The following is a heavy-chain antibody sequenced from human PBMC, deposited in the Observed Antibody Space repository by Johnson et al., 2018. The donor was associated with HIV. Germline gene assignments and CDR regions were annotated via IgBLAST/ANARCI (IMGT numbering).Heavy chain of an antibody. V-gene: IGHV3-11*01. D-gene: IGHD6-19*01. Sequence: QVQLVESGGGLVKPGGSLRLSCAASGFTFSDYYMSWIRQAPGKGLEWVSYITSSGSSIYYADSVKGRFPISRDNAKNSLYLQMNSLRAEDTAVYYCARVLADGWFSYDVFDVWGQGTLVIVSS. J-gene: IGHJ3*01. CDR1: GFTFSDYY. CDR3: ARVLADGWFSYDVFDV. CDR2: ITSSGSSI.